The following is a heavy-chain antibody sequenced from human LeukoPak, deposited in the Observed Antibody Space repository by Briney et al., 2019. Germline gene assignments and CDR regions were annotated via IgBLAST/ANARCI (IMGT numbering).Heavy chain of an antibody. CDR2: INHSGST. CDR1: GGSFSGYY. Sequence: SETLSLTCAVYGGSFSGYYWSWIRQPPGKGLEWIGEINHSGSTNYNPSLKSRVTVSVDTSKNQFSLKLSSVTAADTAVYYCARDPRGYSYGYGLYYFDYWGQGTLVTVSS. V-gene: IGHV4-34*01. D-gene: IGHD5-18*01. J-gene: IGHJ4*02. CDR3: ARDPRGYSYGYGLYYFDY.